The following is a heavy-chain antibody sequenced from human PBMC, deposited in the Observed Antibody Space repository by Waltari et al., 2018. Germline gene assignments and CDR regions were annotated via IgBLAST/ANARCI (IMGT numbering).Heavy chain of an antibody. CDR1: GFTFSDYY. CDR2: ITSSGSTI. J-gene: IGHJ4*02. CDR3: SRDRGASHDFWSGYYQFDY. V-gene: IGHV3-11*04. D-gene: IGHD3-3*01. Sequence: QVQLVESGGGLVKPGGSLRLSCAASGFTFSDYYMSWIRQALGKRLEWVSYITSSGSTIYYAASVKGRFTISRDNAKNSLYLQMNSLRAEDTAVYYCSRDRGASHDFWSGYYQFDYWGQGTLVTVSS.